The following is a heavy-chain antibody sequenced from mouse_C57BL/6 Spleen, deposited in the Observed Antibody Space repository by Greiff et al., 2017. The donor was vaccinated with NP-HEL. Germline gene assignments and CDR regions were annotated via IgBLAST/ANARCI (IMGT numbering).Heavy chain of an antibody. V-gene: IGHV1-50*01. CDR1: GYTFTSYW. J-gene: IGHJ3*01. Sequence: QVQLQQPGAELVKPGASVKLSCKASGYTFTSYWMQWVKQRPGQGLEWIGEIDPSDSYTNCNQKFKGKATLTVDTSSSTAYMQLSSLTSEDSAVYYCGALSYYGSSYEFAYWGQGTLVTVSA. CDR3: GALSYYGSSYEFAY. CDR2: IDPSDSYT. D-gene: IGHD1-1*01.